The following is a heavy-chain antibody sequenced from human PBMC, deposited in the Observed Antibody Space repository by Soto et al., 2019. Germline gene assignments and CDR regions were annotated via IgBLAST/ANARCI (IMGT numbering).Heavy chain of an antibody. J-gene: IGHJ6*02. CDR1: GFTFTSSA. Sequence: GASVKVSCKASGFTFTSSAVQWVRQARGQRLEWIGWIVVGSGNTNYAQKFQERVTITRDMSTSTAYMELSSLRSEDTAVYYCAAGCSSTSCYLNGNYYYGMDVWGQGTTVTVSS. CDR2: IVVGSGNT. CDR3: AAGCSSTSCYLNGNYYYGMDV. D-gene: IGHD2-2*01. V-gene: IGHV1-58*01.